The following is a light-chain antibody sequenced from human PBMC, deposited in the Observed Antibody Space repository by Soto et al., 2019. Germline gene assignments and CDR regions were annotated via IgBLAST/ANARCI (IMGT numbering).Light chain of an antibody. V-gene: IGKV3-20*01. CDR2: GAS. CDR3: QQYGSSRSA. J-gene: IGKJ1*01. Sequence: EILLTQSPGTLSLSPGERATLSCRASQSVSSSYLAWYQQKPGQAPRLLIYGASGRATGIPDRFSGSGSGTDFSLTISRLEPEDFAVYYCQQYGSSRSAFGQGTKVDIK. CDR1: QSVSSSY.